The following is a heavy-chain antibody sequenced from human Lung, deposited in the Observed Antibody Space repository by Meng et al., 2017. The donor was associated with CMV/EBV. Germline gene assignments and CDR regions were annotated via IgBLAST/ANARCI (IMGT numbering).Heavy chain of an antibody. D-gene: IGHD6-6*01. Sequence: ASVXVSXXTSGYTFTSYGISWVRQAPGQGLEWMGWISVYTDNTSSAQKYQGRLTMTTDTSTSTAYMEVRSLRSDDTAVYYCARDSPSLYSSSPGIDFWGQGXLVTVSS. V-gene: IGHV1-18*01. CDR3: ARDSPSLYSSSPGIDF. J-gene: IGHJ4*02. CDR1: GYTFTSYG. CDR2: ISVYTDNT.